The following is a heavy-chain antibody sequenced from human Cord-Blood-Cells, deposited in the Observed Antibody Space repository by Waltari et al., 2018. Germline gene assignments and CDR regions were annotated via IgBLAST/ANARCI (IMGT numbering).Heavy chain of an antibody. CDR2: IRQGGSEK. D-gene: IGHD4-17*01. CDR3: ARQMTTVTVYFDY. J-gene: IGHJ4*02. V-gene: IGHV3-7*01. Sequence: EVQLVESGGGLVQPGGSLRLSCAASGFTFSSYWMSWVRQAPGKGLEGVANIRQGGSEKYYVDSVKGRFTISRDNAKNSLYLQMNSLRAEDTAVYYCARQMTTVTVYFDYWGQGTLVTVSS. CDR1: GFTFSSYW.